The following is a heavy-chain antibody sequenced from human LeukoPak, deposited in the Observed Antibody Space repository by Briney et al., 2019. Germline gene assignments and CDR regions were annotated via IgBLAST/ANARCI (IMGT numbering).Heavy chain of an antibody. D-gene: IGHD5-18*01. CDR1: GFTLGGHD. V-gene: IGHV3-13*01. J-gene: IGHJ4*02. CDR3: VREARGYHYTYFDY. CDR2: VSAGHHA. Sequence: GGSLRLSCTASGFTLGGHDMHWVRQTPGDGLEWVAAVSAGHHAFYAGSVKGRFTVSREDAKNSLYLQMNSLRAGDTAVYCCVREARGYHYTYFDYWGQGSLVTVSS.